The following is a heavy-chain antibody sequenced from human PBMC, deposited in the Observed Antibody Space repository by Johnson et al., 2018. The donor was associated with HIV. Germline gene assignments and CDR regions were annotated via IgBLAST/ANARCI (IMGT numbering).Heavy chain of an antibody. CDR3: TDAFDI. D-gene: IGHD6-13*01. Sequence: MLLVESGGGVVQPGRSLRLSCAASGFTFSSYAMHWVRQAPGKGLEWVGRIKSKTDGGTTDYAAPVKGRFTISRENAKDTAVYYCARGPGYGSSWYVNTDAFDIWGQGTLVTVSS. V-gene: IGHV3-15*01. CDR2: IKSKTDGGTT. J-gene: IGHJ3*02. CDR1: GFTFSSYA.